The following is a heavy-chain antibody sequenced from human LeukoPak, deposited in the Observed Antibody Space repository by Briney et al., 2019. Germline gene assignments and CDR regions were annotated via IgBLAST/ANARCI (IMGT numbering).Heavy chain of an antibody. CDR3: AKLSGSYGYDY. CDR1: GFTFSSYG. D-gene: IGHD3-10*01. CDR2: ISYDGSNK. J-gene: IGHJ4*02. Sequence: GGSLRLPCAASGFTFSSYGMHWVRQAPGKGLEWVAVISYDGSNKYYADSVKGRFTISRDNSRNTLYLQMNSLRAEDTAVYYCAKLSGSYGYDYWGQGTLVTVSS. V-gene: IGHV3-30*18.